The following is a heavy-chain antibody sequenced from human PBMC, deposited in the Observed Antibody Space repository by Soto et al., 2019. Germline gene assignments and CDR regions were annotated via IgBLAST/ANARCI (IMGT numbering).Heavy chain of an antibody. J-gene: IGHJ4*02. CDR3: AKETYYDSSGPDY. CDR2: ISYDGSNK. Sequence: GGSLRLSCAASGFTFSSYGMHWVRQAPGKGLEWVAVISYDGSNKYYADSVKGRFTISRDNSKNTLYLQMNSLRAEDTAVYYCAKETYYDSSGPDYWGQGTLVTVYS. D-gene: IGHD3-22*01. CDR1: GFTFSSYG. V-gene: IGHV3-30*18.